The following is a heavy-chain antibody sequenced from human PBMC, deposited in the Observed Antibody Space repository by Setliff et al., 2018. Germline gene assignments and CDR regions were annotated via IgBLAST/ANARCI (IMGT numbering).Heavy chain of an antibody. CDR3: ARDRGSGSYFLRYFDY. CDR2: FDPEDGET. Sequence: ASVKVSCKASGYTFTGYYMHWVRQAPGKGLEWMGGFDPEDGETIYAQKFQGRVTMTEDTSTDTAYMELSSLRSEDTAVYYCARDRGSGSYFLRYFDYWGQGTLVTVSS. D-gene: IGHD1-26*01. J-gene: IGHJ4*02. CDR1: GYTFTGYY. V-gene: IGHV1-24*01.